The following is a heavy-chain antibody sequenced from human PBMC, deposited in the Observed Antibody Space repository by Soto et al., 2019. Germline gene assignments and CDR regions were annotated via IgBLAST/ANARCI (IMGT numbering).Heavy chain of an antibody. Sequence: SGGSLRLSCAASGFTFNSDAMSWVRQAPGKGLEWVSAISGSGGTTYYADSVKGRFTVSRDNSKNTLYLQMNSLRAEDTAVYYCAKREGILAAGIHGPIDYWGQGTLVTVSS. D-gene: IGHD6-13*01. CDR3: AKREGILAAGIHGPIDY. CDR1: GFTFNSDA. V-gene: IGHV3-23*01. CDR2: ISGSGGTT. J-gene: IGHJ4*02.